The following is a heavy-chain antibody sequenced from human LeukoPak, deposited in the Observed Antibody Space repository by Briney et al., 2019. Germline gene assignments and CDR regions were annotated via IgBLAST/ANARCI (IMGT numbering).Heavy chain of an antibody. D-gene: IGHD2-15*01. CDR1: GYTLTELS. V-gene: IGHV1-24*01. J-gene: IGHJ6*02. CDR3: ASGYCSGGSCYSDKTLDYYYYYGMDV. CDR2: FDPEDGET. Sequence: ASVKVSCKVSGYTLTELSMHWVRQAPGKGLEWMGGFDPEDGETIYAQKFQGRVTMTEDTSTDTAYMELSSLRSEDTAVYYCASGYCSGGSCYSDKTLDYYYYYGMDVWGQGTTVTVSS.